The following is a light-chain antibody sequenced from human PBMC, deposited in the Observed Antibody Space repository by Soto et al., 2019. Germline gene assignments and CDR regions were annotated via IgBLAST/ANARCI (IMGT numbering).Light chain of an antibody. CDR2: GAS. CDR1: QSVSNDF. CDR3: QQYGSSPRA. J-gene: IGKJ1*01. Sequence: DIVLTQSPGTLSLSPGERATLSCRASQSVSNDFLAWYQQKPGQAPRLLIYGASSRATGIPDRFSGSGSGTDFTLTISRLEPEDFVVYYCQQYGSSPRAFGQGTKVEI. V-gene: IGKV3-20*01.